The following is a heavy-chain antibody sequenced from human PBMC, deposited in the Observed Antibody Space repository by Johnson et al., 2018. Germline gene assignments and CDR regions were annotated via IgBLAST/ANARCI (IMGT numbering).Heavy chain of an antibody. D-gene: IGHD3-10*01. J-gene: IGHJ6*03. CDR3: AKEGGFGGKYHYYSMDV. Sequence: QVQLQESGPGLVKPSETLSLTCTVSGGSISSYYWTWIRQPPEKGLEWIGYIYYSGSTNYNPSLKRRVTISVDTSKNQFSLQLSSVTAADPALYYFAKEGGFGGKYHYYSMDVWGKGTTVTVSS. V-gene: IGHV4-59*01. CDR1: GGSISSYY. CDR2: IYYSGST.